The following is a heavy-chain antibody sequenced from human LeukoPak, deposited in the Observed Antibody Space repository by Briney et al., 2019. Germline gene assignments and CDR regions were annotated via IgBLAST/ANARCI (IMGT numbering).Heavy chain of an antibody. V-gene: IGHV4-34*01. J-gene: IGHJ6*03. CDR2: INHSGDT. D-gene: IGHD1-1*01. Sequence: SEILSLTCAVYGGSLSGYFWIWSRQTPGQGLEWIGDINHSGDTNYNASLKSRVTISVDTSKNQFSLNLTSVTAADTAVYYCARGLLTDYSRRYLYYYMDVWGTGTAVIVSS. CDR1: GGSLSGYF. CDR3: ARGLLTDYSRRYLYYYMDV.